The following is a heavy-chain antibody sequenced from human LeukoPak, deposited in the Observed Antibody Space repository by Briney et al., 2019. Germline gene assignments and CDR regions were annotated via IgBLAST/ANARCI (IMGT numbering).Heavy chain of an antibody. CDR1: GGSISSSS. CDR3: ARETIGGADDAFDI. V-gene: IGHV3-30*03. J-gene: IGHJ3*02. CDR2: ISSDGSNT. D-gene: IGHD4-23*01. Sequence: LSLTCTVSGGSISSSSYYWGWIRQPPGKGLEWVSVISSDGSNTYYSDSVKGRFTISRDDSKNTLYLQMNSLRPDDTAVYYCARETIGGADDAFDIWGQGTMVTVSS.